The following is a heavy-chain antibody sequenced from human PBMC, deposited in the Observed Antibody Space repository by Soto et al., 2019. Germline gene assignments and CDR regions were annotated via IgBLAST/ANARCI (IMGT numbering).Heavy chain of an antibody. CDR3: ARDSPEVRFLEWLSQSADYYYGMDV. V-gene: IGHV1-18*01. D-gene: IGHD3-3*01. CDR1: GYTFTSYG. CDR2: ISAYNGNT. J-gene: IGHJ6*02. Sequence: ASVKVSCKASGYTFTSYGISWVRQAPGQGLEWMGWISAYNGNTNYAQKLQGRVTMTTDTSTSTAYMELRSLRSDDTAVYYCARDSPEVRFLEWLSQSADYYYGMDVWGQGTTVTVSS.